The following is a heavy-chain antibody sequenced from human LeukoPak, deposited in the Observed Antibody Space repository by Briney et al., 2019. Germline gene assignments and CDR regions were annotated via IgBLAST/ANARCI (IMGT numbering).Heavy chain of an antibody. J-gene: IGHJ5*02. Sequence: SETLSLTCTVSGGSISSYYWSWIRQPAGKGLEWIGRIYTSGSTYYNPSLKSRVTISVDTSKNQFSLKLSSVTAADTAVYYCAREGGIAVAPNWFDPWGQGTLVTVSS. CDR3: AREGGIAVAPNWFDP. CDR2: IYTSGST. V-gene: IGHV4-4*07. D-gene: IGHD6-19*01. CDR1: GGSISSYY.